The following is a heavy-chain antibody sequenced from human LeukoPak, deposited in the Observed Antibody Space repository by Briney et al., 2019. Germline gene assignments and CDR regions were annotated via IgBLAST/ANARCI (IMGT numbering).Heavy chain of an antibody. V-gene: IGHV1-46*01. CDR1: GYTFTSYY. CDR3: ARETRDIVVVPAAHSKLYNWFDP. D-gene: IGHD2-2*01. CDR2: INPSGGST. Sequence: ASVTVSCKASGYTFTSYYMHWVRQAPGQGLEWMGIINPSGGSTGYAQKFQGRVTMTRDTSTSTVYMELSSLRSEDTAVYYCARETRDIVVVPAAHSKLYNWFDPWGQGTLVTVSS. J-gene: IGHJ5*02.